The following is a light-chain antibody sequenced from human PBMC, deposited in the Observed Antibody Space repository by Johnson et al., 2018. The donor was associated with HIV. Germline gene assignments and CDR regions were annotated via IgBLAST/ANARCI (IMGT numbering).Light chain of an antibody. J-gene: IGLJ1*01. Sequence: QSVLTQPPSVSAAPGQKVTISCSGSSSNIGNNYVSWYQQIPGTAPKLLIYDNNKRPSGIPDRFSGSKSDTSATLGITGLQTGDEADYYCGTWDSSLSASYGFGAGTKVTVL. V-gene: IGLV1-51*01. CDR1: SSNIGNNY. CDR2: DNN. CDR3: GTWDSSLSASYG.